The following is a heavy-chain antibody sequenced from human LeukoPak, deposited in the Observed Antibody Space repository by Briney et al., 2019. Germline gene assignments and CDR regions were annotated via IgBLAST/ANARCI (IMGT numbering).Heavy chain of an antibody. J-gene: IGHJ4*02. D-gene: IGHD6-19*01. CDR3: ARALRLGWTGVDY. CDR2: ISYDGSNK. V-gene: IGHV3-30-3*01. Sequence: GRSLRLSCAASGFTFSSYAMHWVRQAPGKGLEWVAVISYDGSNKYYADSVKGRFTISRDNSKNTLYLQMNSLRAEDTAVYYCARALRLGWTGVDYWGQGTLVTVSS. CDR1: GFTFSSYA.